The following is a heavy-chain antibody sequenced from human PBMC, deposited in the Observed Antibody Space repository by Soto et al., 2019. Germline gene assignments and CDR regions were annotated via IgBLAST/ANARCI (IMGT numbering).Heavy chain of an antibody. D-gene: IGHD3-16*01. CDR3: AGDWGFAEGNWCVP. Sequence: QVQLQEPGPGLVKPSQTLSLTCTVSGGSISSGGYYWSWIRQRPGKGLEWIGYTYYSGSTYYNPSLKSRVTISVYTSKNQFSLKLSSVTAADTAVDYCAGDWGFAEGNWCVPWGQGTLVTVSS. CDR2: TYYSGST. CDR1: GGSISSGGYY. V-gene: IGHV4-31*03. J-gene: IGHJ5*02.